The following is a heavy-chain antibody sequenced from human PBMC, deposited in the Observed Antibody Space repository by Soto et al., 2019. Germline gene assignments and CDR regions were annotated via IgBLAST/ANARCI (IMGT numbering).Heavy chain of an antibody. CDR3: GKERRGSGWSVCNY. CDR2: ISGSGDSA. V-gene: IGHV3-23*01. D-gene: IGHD6-19*01. J-gene: IGHJ4*02. CDR1: GFTFRDYA. Sequence: VQLLESGGGLVQPGGSLRLSCAASGFTFRDYAMNWVRQAPGKGLEWVSDISGSGDSARYADSVRGRFTISRDNSRNTLYLQMNSLRVDDTAVYYCGKERRGSGWSVCNYWRQGTLVTVSS.